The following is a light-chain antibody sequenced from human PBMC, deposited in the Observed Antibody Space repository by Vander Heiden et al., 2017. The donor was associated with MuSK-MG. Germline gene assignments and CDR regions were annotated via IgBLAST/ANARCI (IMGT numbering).Light chain of an antibody. Sequence: QSVLTQPPSASGTPGQRVTISCSGSSSNIGRNSVNWYQQVPGTAPKLLIFSSDQRPSGVPGRFSGSQSGTSASLAIIGLQSEDEADYYCAAWDDSLDGFGVFGGGTKLTVL. J-gene: IGLJ3*02. CDR3: AAWDDSLDGFGV. CDR1: SSNIGRNS. V-gene: IGLV1-44*01. CDR2: SSD.